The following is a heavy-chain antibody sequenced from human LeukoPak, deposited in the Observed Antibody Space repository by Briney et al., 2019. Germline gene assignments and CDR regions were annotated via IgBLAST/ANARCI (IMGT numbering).Heavy chain of an antibody. Sequence: GGSLRLSCAASGFTFNSYAMNWVRQAPGKGLEWVSGISGSGGTTYYADSVKGRFTISRDNSKNTLYLQMNSLRAEDTAVYYCAKTIGPPYYFDYWGQGTLVTVSS. CDR2: ISGSGGTT. V-gene: IGHV3-23*01. CDR1: GFTFNSYA. D-gene: IGHD2/OR15-2a*01. CDR3: AKTIGPPYYFDY. J-gene: IGHJ4*02.